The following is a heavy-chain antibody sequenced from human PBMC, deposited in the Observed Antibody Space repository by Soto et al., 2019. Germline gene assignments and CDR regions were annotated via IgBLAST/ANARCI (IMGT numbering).Heavy chain of an antibody. CDR1: GYTFTSYY. CDR2: INPSGGST. D-gene: IGHD3-9*01. CDR3: AREVNDILTGYYIGSLQRRYYYYMDV. Sequence: ASVKVCCTASGYTFTSYYMHWVRHAPGQGLEWMGIINPSGGSTSYAQKFQGRVTMTRDTSTSTVYMELSSLRSEDTAVYYRAREVNDILTGYYIGSLQRRYYYYMDVWGKGTTVTVSS. J-gene: IGHJ6*03. V-gene: IGHV1-46*03.